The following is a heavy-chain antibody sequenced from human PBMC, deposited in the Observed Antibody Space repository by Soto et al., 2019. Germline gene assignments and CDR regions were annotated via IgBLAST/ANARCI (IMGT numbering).Heavy chain of an antibody. CDR3: TRDVTRGSDS. Sequence: SETLSLTCTVSGGSISSGGYYWSWIRPPPGKGLEWIGYIYHSGSTNYNPSLKSRVAISVDTSRNQLSLRLRSVTTADTAVYYCTRDVTRGSDSWGQGTLVTVSS. CDR2: IYHSGST. D-gene: IGHD2-15*01. V-gene: IGHV4-61*08. CDR1: GGSISSGGYY. J-gene: IGHJ5*01.